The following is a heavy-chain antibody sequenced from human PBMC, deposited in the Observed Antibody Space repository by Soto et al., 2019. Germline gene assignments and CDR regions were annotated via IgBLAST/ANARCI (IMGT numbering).Heavy chain of an antibody. J-gene: IGHJ4*02. CDR3: AKDMKWGGMTTIHYFDS. V-gene: IGHV3-9*01. Sequence: GGSLRLSCAASGFTVDDYAMHWVRQAPGKGLEWVSGISWNSETIVYADSVKGRFTISRDNAKSFLFLQMNSLRPDDTALYYCAKDMKWGGMTTIHYFDSRGQGTLVTVSS. CDR2: ISWNSETI. CDR1: GFTVDDYA. D-gene: IGHD4-17*01.